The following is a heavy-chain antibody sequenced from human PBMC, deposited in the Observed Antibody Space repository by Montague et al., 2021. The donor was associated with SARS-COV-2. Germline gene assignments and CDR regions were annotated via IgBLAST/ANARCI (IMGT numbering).Heavy chain of an antibody. CDR2: TYYGSSWNT. CDR1: GDSVSRHNPA. Sequence: CAISGDSVSRHNPAWNWIRQSPSRGLEWLGRTYYGSSWNTDYAVSVKSRITISPDTSKNQFSLHLNSVTPEDTAVYYRARGWNYAFDIWSQGTMVTVSS. D-gene: IGHD1-7*01. V-gene: IGHV6-1*01. J-gene: IGHJ3*02. CDR3: ARGWNYAFDI.